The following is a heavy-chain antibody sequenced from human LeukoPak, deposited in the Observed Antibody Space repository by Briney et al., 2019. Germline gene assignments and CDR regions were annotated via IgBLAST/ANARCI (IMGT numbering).Heavy chain of an antibody. J-gene: IGHJ4*02. D-gene: IGHD5-18*01. CDR2: IYSSGST. CDR1: GGSISSSSYY. Sequence: SETLSLTCTVSGGSISSSSYYWGWIRQPPGKGLEWIGNIYSSGSTYYNASLQSRVTISIDTSKNQFSLRLNSVTAADTAMYYCAKSRGYGLIDYWGQGTRVTVSS. V-gene: IGHV4-39*01. CDR3: AKSRGYGLIDY.